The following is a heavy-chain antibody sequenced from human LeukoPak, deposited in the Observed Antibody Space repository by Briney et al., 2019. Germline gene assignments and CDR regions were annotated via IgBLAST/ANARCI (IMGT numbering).Heavy chain of an antibody. V-gene: IGHV3-7*01. Sequence: GGSLRLSCADSGFTFSSYWMSWVRQAPGKGLEWVANINQDGSEKHYVDSVKGRFTISRDNAKNSLYLQMNSLRAEDTAVYYCARYCGGDCYGMDVWGRGTTVTVSS. CDR3: ARYCGGDCYGMDV. D-gene: IGHD2-21*01. CDR2: INQDGSEK. CDR1: GFTFSSYW. J-gene: IGHJ6*02.